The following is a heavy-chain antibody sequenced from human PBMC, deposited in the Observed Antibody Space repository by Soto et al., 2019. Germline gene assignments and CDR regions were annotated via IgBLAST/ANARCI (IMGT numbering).Heavy chain of an antibody. D-gene: IGHD3-22*01. J-gene: IGHJ2*01. CDR3: ARERIGTMIVVVTSGFDL. Sequence: QVQLVQSGAEVKKPGSSVKVSCKASGGTFSSYAISWVRQAPGQGLEWMGGIIPIFGTANYAQKFQGRVTITADESTSTAYMELSSLRSEDTAVYYCARERIGTMIVVVTSGFDLWGSGTLVTVSS. CDR2: IIPIFGTA. V-gene: IGHV1-69*12. CDR1: GGTFSSYA.